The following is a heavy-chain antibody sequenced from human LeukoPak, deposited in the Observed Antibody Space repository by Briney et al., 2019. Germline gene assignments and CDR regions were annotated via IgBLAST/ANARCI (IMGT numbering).Heavy chain of an antibody. CDR2: IIPIFGTA. J-gene: IGHJ4*02. Sequence: SVKVSCKASGGTFSSYAISWVRQAPGQGLEWMGGIIPIFGTANYAQKFQGRVTITRNTSISTAYMELSSLRSEDTAVYYCARTSAGSYYDFWSGYYAFDYWGQGTLVTVSS. CDR3: ARTSAGSYYDFWSGYYAFDY. D-gene: IGHD3-3*01. V-gene: IGHV1-69*05. CDR1: GGTFSSYA.